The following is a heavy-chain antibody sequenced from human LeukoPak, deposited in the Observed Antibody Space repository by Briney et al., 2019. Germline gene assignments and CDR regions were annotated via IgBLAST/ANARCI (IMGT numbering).Heavy chain of an antibody. D-gene: IGHD3-10*01. CDR2: IYYSGST. V-gene: IGHV4-59*01. CDR3: ARAQYGFHFDY. CDR1: GGSISSYY. Sequence: SETLSLTCTVSGGSISSYYWSWIRQPPGKGLEWIGYIYYSGSTNYNPSLKSRVTISVDTSKNQFSLKLSSVTAADTAVYYCARAQYGFHFDYWGQGTLVTVSS. J-gene: IGHJ4*02.